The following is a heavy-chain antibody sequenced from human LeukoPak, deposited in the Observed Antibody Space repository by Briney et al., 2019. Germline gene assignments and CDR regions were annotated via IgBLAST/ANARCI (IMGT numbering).Heavy chain of an antibody. CDR1: GGTFSSYA. CDR3: ARVVGSGSFDY. CDR2: ISPYNGNT. Sequence: ASVKVSCKASGGTFSSYAISWVRQAPGQGLEWMGWISPYNGNTNYAQKLQGRVTMTTDTSTSTAYMELRTLRSDDTAVYYCARVVGSGSFDYWGQGTLVTVSS. D-gene: IGHD3-10*01. V-gene: IGHV1-18*01. J-gene: IGHJ4*02.